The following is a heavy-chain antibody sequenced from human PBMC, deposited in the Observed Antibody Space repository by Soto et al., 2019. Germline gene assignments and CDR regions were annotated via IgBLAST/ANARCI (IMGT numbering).Heavy chain of an antibody. J-gene: IGHJ4*02. CDR3: ARFPYYDSSGYYYVGGDY. D-gene: IGHD3-22*01. V-gene: IGHV1-69*12. Sequence: QVKLVQSGAEVKKPGSSVKVSCKASGGTFSSYAISWVRQAPGQGLEWMGGIIPIFGTANYAQKFQGRVTINADESTSTAYMELSSLRSADTAVYYCARFPYYDSSGYYYVGGDYWGQGTLVTVSS. CDR2: IIPIFGTA. CDR1: GGTFSSYA.